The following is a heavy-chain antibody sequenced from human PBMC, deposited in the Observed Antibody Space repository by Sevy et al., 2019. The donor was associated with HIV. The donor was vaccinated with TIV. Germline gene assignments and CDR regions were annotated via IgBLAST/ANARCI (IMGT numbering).Heavy chain of an antibody. CDR1: GFTFSNYW. Sequence: GGSLRLSCAASGFTFSNYWMSWVRQAPGKGLEWVANIKQDGSEKYYVDSVKGRFTISRDNAKNSLYLQMNSLRAEDTAVYYFGRPYRTDPFYYSGSGGYYYPSYFDYWGQGTLVTVSS. CDR3: GRPYRTDPFYYSGSGGYYYPSYFDY. D-gene: IGHD3-22*01. CDR2: IKQDGSEK. J-gene: IGHJ4*02. V-gene: IGHV3-7*01.